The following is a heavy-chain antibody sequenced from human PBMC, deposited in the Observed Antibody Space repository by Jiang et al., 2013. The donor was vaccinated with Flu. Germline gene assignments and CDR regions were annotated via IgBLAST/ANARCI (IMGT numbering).Heavy chain of an antibody. J-gene: IGHJ4*02. CDR3: ARGGDYYDSSGPLDY. Sequence: GPGLVKPSQTLSLTCTVSGGSISSGDYYWSWIRQPPGKGLEWIGYIYYSGSTYYNPSLKSRVTISVDTSKNQFSLKLSSVTAADTAVYYCARGGDYYDSSGPLDYWGQGTLVTVSS. CDR2: IYYSGST. V-gene: IGHV4-30-4*01. CDR1: GGSISSGDYY. D-gene: IGHD3-22*01.